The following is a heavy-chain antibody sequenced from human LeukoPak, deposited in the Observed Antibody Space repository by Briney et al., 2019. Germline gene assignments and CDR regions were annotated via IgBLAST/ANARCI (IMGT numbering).Heavy chain of an antibody. CDR1: GFTFSSHS. J-gene: IGHJ4*02. D-gene: IGHD4/OR15-4a*01. CDR3: ASKVLFDY. Sequence: KSGGSLRLSCAASGFTFSSHSMNWVRPAPGEGLEWVSSISSSSSYIYYADSVKGRFTISRDNAKNSLYLQMNSLRAEDTAVYYCASKVLFDYWGQGTLVTVSS. CDR2: ISSSSSYI. V-gene: IGHV3-21*01.